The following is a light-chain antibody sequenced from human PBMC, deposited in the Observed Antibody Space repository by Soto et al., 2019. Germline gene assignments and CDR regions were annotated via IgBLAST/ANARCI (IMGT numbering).Light chain of an antibody. Sequence: EIVLTQSPATLSLSPGERATLSCRASQSVSSYLAWYQQKPGQAPRLLIYDASNRATGIPARFSGSGSGIDFTLTIISLEPEDFAVYYCQQRSNWPPLTFGGGTKVEIK. V-gene: IGKV3-11*01. CDR3: QQRSNWPPLT. J-gene: IGKJ4*01. CDR2: DAS. CDR1: QSVSSY.